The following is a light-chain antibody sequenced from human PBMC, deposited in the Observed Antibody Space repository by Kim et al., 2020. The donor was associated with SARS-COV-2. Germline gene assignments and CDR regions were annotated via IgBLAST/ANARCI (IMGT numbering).Light chain of an antibody. CDR2: DSS. Sequence: PGERATLSCRASQTIRSTSLAWYQPKPGQAPRLLIYDSSTRATGVPDRFSGSGSGTDFTLIINRLEPEDFAVYYCQQYGDTWWTFGPGTKVDIK. V-gene: IGKV3-20*01. J-gene: IGKJ1*01. CDR1: QTIRSTS. CDR3: QQYGDTWWT.